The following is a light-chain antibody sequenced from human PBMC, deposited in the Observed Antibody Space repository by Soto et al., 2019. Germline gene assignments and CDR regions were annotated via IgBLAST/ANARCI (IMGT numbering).Light chain of an antibody. CDR2: DVS. V-gene: IGLV2-11*01. Sequence: QSALTQPRSVSGSPGQSVTISCTGTSSDVGGYNYVSWYQQHPGKAPKVIIYDVSTRPSGVPDRFSGSKSGNTASLTISGLQAEDEADYYCCSFAGSYSRVFGGGTKVTVL. CDR1: SSDVGGYNY. J-gene: IGLJ3*02. CDR3: CSFAGSYSRV.